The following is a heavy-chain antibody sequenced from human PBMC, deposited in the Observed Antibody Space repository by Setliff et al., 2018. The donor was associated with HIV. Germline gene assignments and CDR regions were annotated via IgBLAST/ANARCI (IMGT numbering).Heavy chain of an antibody. Sequence: ASVKVSCKDSNYTFTNYAITWGRQAPGQRPEWMGWIRAYDGDTKYAQKFHNILSMTADTSTTTAYMDLRGLTSDDAGFYYCARVGLSAVPFPTVYWGQGTLVTVSS. V-gene: IGHV1-18*01. CDR1: NYTFTNYA. J-gene: IGHJ4*02. CDR3: ARVGLSAVPFPTVY. D-gene: IGHD1-26*01. CDR2: IRAYDGDT.